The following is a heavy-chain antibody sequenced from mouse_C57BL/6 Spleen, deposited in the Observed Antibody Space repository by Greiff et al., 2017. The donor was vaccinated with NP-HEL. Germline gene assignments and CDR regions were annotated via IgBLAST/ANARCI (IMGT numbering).Heavy chain of an antibody. CDR1: GYTFTSYW. CDR3: AIGSSYVDWYFDV. Sequence: QVQLQQPGTELVKPGASVKLSCKASGYTFTSYWMHWVKQRPGQGLEWIGNINPSIGGTNYNEKFKSKATLTVDKSSSTAYMQLSSLTSEDSAVYYCAIGSSYVDWYFDVWGTGTTVTVSS. J-gene: IGHJ1*03. CDR2: INPSIGGT. D-gene: IGHD1-1*01. V-gene: IGHV1-53*01.